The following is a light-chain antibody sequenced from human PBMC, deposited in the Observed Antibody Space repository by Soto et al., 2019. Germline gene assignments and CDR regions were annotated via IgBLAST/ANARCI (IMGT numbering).Light chain of an antibody. CDR3: ASWDDSLSGWV. CDR1: NSNIGSNP. V-gene: IGLV1-44*01. Sequence: QSVLTQPPSASVTPGQKITISCSGSNSNIGSNPINWYQQLPGTTPKLLIYTTNQRPSGVPDRFSGSKSGTSASLAISGLESEDEADYYCASWDDSLSGWVFGGGTKVTVL. CDR2: TTN. J-gene: IGLJ3*02.